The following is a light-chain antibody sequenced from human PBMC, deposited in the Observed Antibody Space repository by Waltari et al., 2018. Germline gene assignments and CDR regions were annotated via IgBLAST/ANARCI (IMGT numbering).Light chain of an antibody. CDR2: WAS. J-gene: IGKJ4*01. V-gene: IGKV4-1*01. CDR3: QQFYRIPLT. Sequence: DIVMTQSPDSLAVSLGERATINCKSSQSVLYSSDNKNYLAWYQHKPGQPPKRLIYWASTRESGVPDRFSGSGSGTDFTRTISSLQAEDVAIYYCQQFYRIPLTFGGGTKVEIQ. CDR1: QSVLYSSDNKNY.